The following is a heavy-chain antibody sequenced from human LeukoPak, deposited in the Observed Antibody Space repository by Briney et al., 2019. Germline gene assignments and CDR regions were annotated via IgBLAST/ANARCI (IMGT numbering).Heavy chain of an antibody. CDR2: INPKSGGR. V-gene: IGHV1-2*02. Sequence: ASVKVSCNASGYTFTDYYMHWVRQAPGQGLEWMGWINPKSGGRSYAQRFQGRVIMTRDTSISTAYMELSRLRSDDTAVYYCATGERLVPAAMWFDYWGQGTLVTVSS. D-gene: IGHD2-2*01. CDR3: ATGERLVPAAMWFDY. J-gene: IGHJ4*02. CDR1: GYTFTDYY.